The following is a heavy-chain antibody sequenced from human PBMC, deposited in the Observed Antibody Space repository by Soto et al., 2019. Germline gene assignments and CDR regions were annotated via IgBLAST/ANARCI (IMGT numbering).Heavy chain of an antibody. J-gene: IGHJ5*02. CDR1: GAYISGFD. CDR2: IYATGTT. V-gene: IGHV4-4*07. Sequence: PSETLSLTCTVSGAYISGFDVSWIRKSAGKGLEWIGRIYATGTTDYNPSLKSRVMMSVDTSKKQFSLKLRSVIAADTAVYYCVRDGTKTLRVWFDPWGQGISVTVSS. D-gene: IGHD1-1*01. CDR3: VRDGTKTLRVWFDP.